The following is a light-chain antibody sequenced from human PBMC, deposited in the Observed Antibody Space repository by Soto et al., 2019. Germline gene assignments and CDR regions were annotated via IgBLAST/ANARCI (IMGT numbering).Light chain of an antibody. CDR1: QSVRSTY. CDR3: QQYGSSPLT. J-gene: IGKJ1*01. CDR2: GAS. Sequence: EIVLTQSPGTLSLSPGESASLSCRATQSVRSTYLAWYQQKSGQAPRLLIYGASTRATGIPDRFSGSGSGTDFTLTISRLEPEDFAVYYCQQYGSSPLTFGQGTKVDIK. V-gene: IGKV3-20*01.